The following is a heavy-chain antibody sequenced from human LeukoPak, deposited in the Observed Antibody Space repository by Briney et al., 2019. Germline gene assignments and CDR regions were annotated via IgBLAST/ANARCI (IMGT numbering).Heavy chain of an antibody. CDR2: IFSAGGT. CDR3: ARGGLGADFDY. V-gene: IGHV3-53*01. D-gene: IGHD3/OR15-3a*01. J-gene: IGHJ4*02. Sequence: GGSLRLSCAVSGFIVSNNYMSWIRQAPGKGPEWVSIIFSAGGTYYAESVKGRFTISRDNAKNSLYLQMNSLRAEDTAVYYRARGGLGADFDYWGQGTLVTVSS. CDR1: GFIVSNNY.